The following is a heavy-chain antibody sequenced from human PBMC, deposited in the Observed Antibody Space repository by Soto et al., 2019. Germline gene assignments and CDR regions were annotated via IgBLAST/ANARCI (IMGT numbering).Heavy chain of an antibody. Sequence: SVKVSCKVSGYTLTELSMHWVRQAPGKRLEWMGGFDPEDGETIYAQKFQGRVTMTEDTSTDTAYMELSSMRSEDTAVYYCATMTNLGEVILAVAGPFDYWGQGTLVTVSS. CDR3: ATMTNLGEVILAVAGPFDY. J-gene: IGHJ4*02. D-gene: IGHD6-19*01. CDR1: GYTLTELS. V-gene: IGHV1-24*01. CDR2: FDPEDGET.